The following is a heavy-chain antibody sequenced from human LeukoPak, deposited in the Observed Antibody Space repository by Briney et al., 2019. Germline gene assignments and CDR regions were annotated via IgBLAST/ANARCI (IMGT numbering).Heavy chain of an antibody. J-gene: IGHJ6*03. CDR1: GGSISSYY. Sequence: SETLSPTCTVSGGSISSYYWSWIRQPPGKGLEWIGYIYTSGSTNYNPSLKSRVTISVDTSKNQFSLKLSSVTAADTAVYYCARHAYESSGYPCYYMDVWGKGTTVTVSS. D-gene: IGHD3-22*01. V-gene: IGHV4-4*09. CDR2: IYTSGST. CDR3: ARHAYESSGYPCYYMDV.